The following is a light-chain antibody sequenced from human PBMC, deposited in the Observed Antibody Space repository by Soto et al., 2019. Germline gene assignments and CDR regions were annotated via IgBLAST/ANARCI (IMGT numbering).Light chain of an antibody. V-gene: IGKV3-20*01. Sequence: EIVLTQSPGTLSLSPGERATLSCRASQSVGRNYLAWYQQKPGQAPRLLIYGASSRATGIPDTFSGSGSGTDFTLTISRLEPEDFAVYYCQQYASSPLTFGGGTKVEI. CDR1: QSVGRNY. CDR2: GAS. CDR3: QQYASSPLT. J-gene: IGKJ4*01.